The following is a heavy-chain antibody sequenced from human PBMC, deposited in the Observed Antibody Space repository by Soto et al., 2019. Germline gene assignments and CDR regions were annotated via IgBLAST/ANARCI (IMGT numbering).Heavy chain of an antibody. CDR1: GFIFSSYS. CDR3: ARERDGMDV. J-gene: IGHJ6*02. CDR2: ISSSSSPI. V-gene: IGHV3-48*02. Sequence: PGGYLRLSCAASGFIFSSYSMNWVRQAPGKGLEWISYISSSSSPIYYADSVKGRFTISRDNAKNSLFLQMNSLRDDDTAYYYCARERDGMDVWGQGTTVTVSS.